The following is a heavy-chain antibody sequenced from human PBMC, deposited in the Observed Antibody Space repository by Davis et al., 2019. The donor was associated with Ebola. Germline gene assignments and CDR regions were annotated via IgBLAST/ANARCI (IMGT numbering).Heavy chain of an antibody. CDR1: GGSISTNYW. CDR2: IYHSGST. CDR3: ARGRGRITIFGVATYYFDY. V-gene: IGHV4-4*02. Sequence: SETLSLTCAVSGGSISTNYWWSWVRQPPGKGLEWIGEIYHSGSTNYNPSLKSRVTISVDTSKNQFSLKLSSVTAADTAVYYCARGRGRITIFGVATYYFDYWGQGTLVTVSS. D-gene: IGHD3-3*01. J-gene: IGHJ4*02.